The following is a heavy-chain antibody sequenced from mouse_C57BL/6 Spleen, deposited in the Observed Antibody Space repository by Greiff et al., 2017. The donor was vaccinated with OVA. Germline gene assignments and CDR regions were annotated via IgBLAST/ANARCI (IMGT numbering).Heavy chain of an antibody. D-gene: IGHD2-2*01. CDR2: IDPNSGGT. CDR3: ARGGWLRPVYYYAMDY. J-gene: IGHJ4*01. Sequence: VQLQQSGAELVKPGASVKLSCKASGYTFTSYWMHWVKQRPGRGLEWIGRIDPNSGGTKYNEKFKSKATLTVDKPSSTAYMQLSSLTSEDSAVYYCARGGWLRPVYYYAMDYWGQGTSVTVSS. V-gene: IGHV1-72*01. CDR1: GYTFTSYW.